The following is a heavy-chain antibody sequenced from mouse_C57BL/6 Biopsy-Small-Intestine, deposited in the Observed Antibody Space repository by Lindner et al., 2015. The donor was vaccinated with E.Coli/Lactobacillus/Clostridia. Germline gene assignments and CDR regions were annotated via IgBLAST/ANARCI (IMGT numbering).Heavy chain of an antibody. J-gene: IGHJ2*03. D-gene: IGHD2-1*01. V-gene: IGHV1-42*01. CDR2: INPSTGGT. CDR3: ARREVYYFDY. Sequence: VQLQESGPELVSSGTSVKISCVASGYSVTSNHVNWVKQSPEKSLEWIGEINPSTGGTTYNEKFRAKATLTIDKSSSTAYMQLKSLTSEDSAAYYCARREVYYFDYWGQGTSLTVSS. CDR1: GYSVTSNH.